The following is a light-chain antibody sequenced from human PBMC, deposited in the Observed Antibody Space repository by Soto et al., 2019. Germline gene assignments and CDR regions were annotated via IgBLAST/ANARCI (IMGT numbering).Light chain of an antibody. CDR3: ATWDDSLRGRV. CDR2: SNN. J-gene: IGLJ3*02. Sequence: QSVLTQPPSASGTPGQRVTISCSGSSSNIGTNYVYWYQQVPGTAPKLLIYSNNQRPSGVPDRFSGSKSGTSASLAIRGLRSEDEADYYRATWDDSLRGRVFGGGTKLTVL. CDR1: SSNIGTNY. V-gene: IGLV1-47*02.